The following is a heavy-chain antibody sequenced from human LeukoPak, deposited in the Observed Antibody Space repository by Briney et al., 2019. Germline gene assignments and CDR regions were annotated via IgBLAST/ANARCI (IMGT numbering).Heavy chain of an antibody. CDR3: ARRWDRIRYDEYFDY. V-gene: IGHV4-38-2*01. CDR1: GFSISSGHF. D-gene: IGHD3-16*01. Sequence: PSETLSLTCSVSGFSISSGHFWAWIRQTPGKGLEWIGSIGNMHRGGHGDAYYKPSLKSRVSLSVDTSRNQFSLRLTSVTAADSAIYYCARRWDRIRYDEYFDYRGQGMLVTVSS. J-gene: IGHJ4*02. CDR2: IGNMHRGGHGDA.